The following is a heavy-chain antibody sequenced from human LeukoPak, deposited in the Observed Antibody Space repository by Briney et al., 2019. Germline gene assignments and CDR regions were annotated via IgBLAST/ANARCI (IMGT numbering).Heavy chain of an antibody. CDR2: IYSGGST. Sequence: GGSLRLSCAASGFTVSSNYMSWVRQAPGKGLEWVSVIYSGGSTYYADSVKGRFTISRDNSKNTLYLQMNSLRAEDTAVYYCARVQVGASLDYWGQGTLVTVSS. V-gene: IGHV3-53*01. CDR1: GFTVSSNY. CDR3: ARVQVGASLDY. D-gene: IGHD1-26*01. J-gene: IGHJ4*02.